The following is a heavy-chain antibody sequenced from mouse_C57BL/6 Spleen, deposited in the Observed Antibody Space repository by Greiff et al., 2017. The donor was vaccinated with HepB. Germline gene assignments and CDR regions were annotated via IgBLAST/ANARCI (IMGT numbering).Heavy chain of an antibody. CDR2: IDPSDSYT. Sequence: QVQLQQPGAELVKPGASVKLSCKASGYTFTSYWMQWVKQRPGQGLEWIGEIDPSDSYTNYNQKFKGKATLTVDTSSSTAYMQLSSLTSEDSAVYYCARGHYGSTGWGQGTTLTVSS. J-gene: IGHJ2*01. D-gene: IGHD1-1*01. V-gene: IGHV1-50*01. CDR1: GYTFTSYW. CDR3: ARGHYGSTG.